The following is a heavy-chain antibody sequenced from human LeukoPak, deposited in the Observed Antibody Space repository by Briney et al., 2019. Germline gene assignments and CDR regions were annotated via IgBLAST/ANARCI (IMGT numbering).Heavy chain of an antibody. Sequence: PSETLSLTCTVSGGSISSSNYYWGWIRQPPGKGLEWIGNIYYSGSTYYNPSLKSRVTISVDTSKNQFSLKLSSVTAADTAVYYCARHRWGVLLQLGNWFDPWGQGTLVTVSS. CDR2: IYYSGST. CDR3: ARHRWGVLLQLGNWFDP. D-gene: IGHD3-10*01. J-gene: IGHJ5*02. CDR1: GGSISSSNYY. V-gene: IGHV4-39*01.